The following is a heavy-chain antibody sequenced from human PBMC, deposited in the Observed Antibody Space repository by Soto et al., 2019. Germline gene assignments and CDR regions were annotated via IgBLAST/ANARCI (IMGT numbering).Heavy chain of an antibody. J-gene: IGHJ4*02. D-gene: IGHD3-22*01. CDR3: ARLFYYDTSGSYYYFDY. CDR1: GGSINSGGYY. V-gene: IGHV4-31*03. Sequence: QVQLQESDPGLVKPSQTLSLTCTVSGGSINSGGYYWSWIRQHPGKGLEWIGSIYYNGNTYYNPSLKGRITISLETSRNQFSRRLSSVTAADTAVYYCARLFYYDTSGSYYYFDYWVREPWSPSPQ. CDR2: IYYNGNT.